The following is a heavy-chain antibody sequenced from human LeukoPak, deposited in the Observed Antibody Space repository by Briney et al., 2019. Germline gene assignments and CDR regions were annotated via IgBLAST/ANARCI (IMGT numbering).Heavy chain of an antibody. CDR2: ISGSGGST. D-gene: IGHD1-20*01. J-gene: IGHJ4*02. V-gene: IGHV3-23*01. CDR1: GFTFSSYA. CDR3: VRADNNYYFDY. Sequence: GGSLRLSCAASGFTFSSYAMSWVRQAPGKGLEWVSAISGSGGSTYYADSVKGRFTISRDNSKNTLYLQMNSLKTEDTAVYYCVRADNNYYFDYWGQGTLVTVSS.